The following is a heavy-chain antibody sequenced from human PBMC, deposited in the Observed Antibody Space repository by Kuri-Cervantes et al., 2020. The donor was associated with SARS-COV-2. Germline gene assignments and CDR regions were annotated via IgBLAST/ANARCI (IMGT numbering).Heavy chain of an antibody. J-gene: IGHJ3*02. Sequence: GEALKTSCASSGFTVSSNYMSWVRQAPGKGLEWVSVIYSGGSTYYADSVKGRFTISRDNSKNTLYLQMNSLRAEDTAVYYCAREMKEGGVMGAFDTWGQGTMVTVSS. CDR2: IYSGGST. CDR3: AREMKEGGVMGAFDT. D-gene: IGHD1-26*01. V-gene: IGHV3-53*01. CDR1: GFTVSSNY.